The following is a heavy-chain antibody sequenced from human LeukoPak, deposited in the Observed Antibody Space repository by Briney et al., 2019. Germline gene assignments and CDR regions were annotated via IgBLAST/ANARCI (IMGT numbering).Heavy chain of an antibody. CDR2: ISYDGSNK. V-gene: IGHV3-30*18. J-gene: IGHJ4*02. CDR1: GFTFSSYG. CDR3: AKGPPAFDY. Sequence: PGGSLRLSCAASGFTFSSYGMHWVRQAPGKGLEWVAVISYDGSNKYYADSVKGRFTISRDNSKNTLYLQMNSLRAEDTAVYYCAKGPPAFDYWGQGTLVTVSS.